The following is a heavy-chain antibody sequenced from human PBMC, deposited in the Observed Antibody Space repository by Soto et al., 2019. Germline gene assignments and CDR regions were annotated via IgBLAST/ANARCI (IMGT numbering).Heavy chain of an antibody. CDR1: GGSVSSGSYY. Sequence: QVQLQESGPGLVKPSETLSLTCTVSGGSVSSGSYYWSWIRQPPGKGLEWIGYIYYSGSTNYNPSLKSRGTISVDTSKNQFSLKLCSVTAADTAVYYCARERYKIPGSSWYSSGAFDIWGQGTMVTVSS. J-gene: IGHJ3*02. V-gene: IGHV4-61*01. CDR2: IYYSGST. CDR3: ARERYKIPGSSWYSSGAFDI. D-gene: IGHD6-13*01.